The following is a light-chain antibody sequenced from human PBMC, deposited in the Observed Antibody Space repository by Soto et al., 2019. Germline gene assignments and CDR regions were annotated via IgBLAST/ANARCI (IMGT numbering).Light chain of an antibody. CDR3: QVWDISSGHVV. CDR1: NIGSKS. CDR2: YDS. V-gene: IGLV3-21*01. Sequence: SYELTQPPSVSVAPGKTASVACGGSNIGSKSMHWYQKKSGQAPVLVMYYDSDRPSGIPARFSGSNSGNTATLTISRVEAGDEADYYCQVWDISSGHVVFGGGTQLTVL. J-gene: IGLJ3*02.